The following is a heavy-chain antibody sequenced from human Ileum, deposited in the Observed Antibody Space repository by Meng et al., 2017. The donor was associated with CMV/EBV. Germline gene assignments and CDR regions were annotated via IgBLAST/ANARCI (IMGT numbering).Heavy chain of an antibody. Sequence: TFTGYYRHWVRQAPGQGLEWMGWINPNSGGTNYAQKFQGRVTMTRDTSISTAYMELSRLRSDDTAVYYCARGGMIVVVIPPGDRFDPWGQGTLVTVSS. CDR3: ARGGMIVVVIPPGDRFDP. V-gene: IGHV1-2*02. J-gene: IGHJ5*02. CDR1: TFTGYY. CDR2: INPNSGGT. D-gene: IGHD3-22*01.